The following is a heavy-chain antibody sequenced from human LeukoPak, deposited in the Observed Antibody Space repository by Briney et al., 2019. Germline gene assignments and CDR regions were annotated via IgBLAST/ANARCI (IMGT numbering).Heavy chain of an antibody. CDR3: AMAYSYGPHAFDI. Sequence: GESLKISCKGSGYRFTNFWIGWVRQMLGKGLEWMGIIYPGDSDTRYSPSFQGQVTISADKSISTAYLQWSSLKASDTAMYYCAMAYSYGPHAFDIWGQGTMVTVSS. CDR2: IYPGDSDT. D-gene: IGHD5-18*01. V-gene: IGHV5-51*01. J-gene: IGHJ3*02. CDR1: GYRFTNFW.